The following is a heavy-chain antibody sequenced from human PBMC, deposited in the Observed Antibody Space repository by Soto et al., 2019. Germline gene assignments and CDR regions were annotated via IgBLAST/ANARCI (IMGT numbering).Heavy chain of an antibody. V-gene: IGHV3-30*18. CDR1: GSTFSNYA. Sequence: PGGSLRLSCTASGSTFSNYAIHWVRQVPGKGLEWVAVISSDGSYKDYADFVEGRFTISRDNSKNTLYLQMNSLRADDTAAYYCVKAGVAGYCSGGSCFNWFDPWGQGTLVTVSS. J-gene: IGHJ5*02. D-gene: IGHD2-15*01. CDR2: ISSDGSYK. CDR3: VKAGVAGYCSGGSCFNWFDP.